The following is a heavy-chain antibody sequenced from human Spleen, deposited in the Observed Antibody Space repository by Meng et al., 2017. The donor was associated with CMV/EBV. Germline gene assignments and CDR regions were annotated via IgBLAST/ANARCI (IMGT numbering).Heavy chain of an antibody. CDR2: TYSSCVCYS. CDR3: AREMGWLRVSGFFAY. Sequence: FSISSDAWNWVRQSPSRGLEWLGRTYSSCVCYSDYAVSVGSRIAISPDTSKNQFFLLLNSVTPEDTAVYYCAREMGWLRVSGFFAYWGQGTLVTVSS. CDR1: FSISSDA. J-gene: IGHJ4*02. D-gene: IGHD5-12*01. V-gene: IGHV6-1*01.